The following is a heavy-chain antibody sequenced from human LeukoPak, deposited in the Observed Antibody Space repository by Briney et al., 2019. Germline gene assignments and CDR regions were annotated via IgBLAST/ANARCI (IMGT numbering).Heavy chain of an antibody. D-gene: IGHD3-16*01. Sequence: ASVKVSCKVSGYTLTELSMHWVRQAPGKGLEWMGGFDPEDGETIYAQKFQGRVTMTEDTSTDTAYMELSSLRSEDTAVYYCATTVPAVDYDRPRRGYYYYYMDVWGKGTTVTVSS. J-gene: IGHJ6*03. CDR3: ATTVPAVDYDRPRRGYYYYYMDV. CDR1: GYTLTELS. CDR2: FDPEDGET. V-gene: IGHV1-24*01.